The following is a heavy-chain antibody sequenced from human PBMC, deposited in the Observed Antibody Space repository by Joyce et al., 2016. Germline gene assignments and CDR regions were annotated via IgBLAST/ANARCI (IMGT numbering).Heavy chain of an antibody. CDR1: GGSFSRSY. J-gene: IGHJ4*02. D-gene: IGHD2-21*02. Sequence: QVQLLESGPGLVKPSETLSLTCAVSGGSFSRSYWSWIRQTPGKGLEWIGYIYHTGSTKYNPSLKNRVTISLDTSRKGFSLRLSAVTAADTAVYYCARQLCGGDCFSFYFDYWGQGTLVTVSS. V-gene: IGHV4-59*08. CDR2: IYHTGST. CDR3: ARQLCGGDCFSFYFDY.